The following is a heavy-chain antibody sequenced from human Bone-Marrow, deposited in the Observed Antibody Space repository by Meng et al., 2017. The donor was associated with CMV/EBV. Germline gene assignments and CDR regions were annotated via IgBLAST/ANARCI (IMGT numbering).Heavy chain of an antibody. CDR3: ARKSTYSSSWYVSK. J-gene: IGHJ4*02. D-gene: IGHD6-13*01. CDR1: GGSFSGYY. Sequence: AQLQEGGAGLLKPSETLSLTCAVYGGSFSGYYWSWIRQPPGKGLEWIGEINHSGSTNYNPSLKSRVTISVDTSKNQFSLKLSSVTAADTAVYYCARKSTYSSSWYVSKWGQGTLVTVSS. V-gene: IGHV4-34*01. CDR2: INHSGST.